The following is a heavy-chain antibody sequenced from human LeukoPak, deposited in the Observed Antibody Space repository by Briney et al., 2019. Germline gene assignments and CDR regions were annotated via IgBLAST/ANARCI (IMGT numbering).Heavy chain of an antibody. CDR3: ARGGIHRWFGEFFNYYYGRDV. CDR1: GGSFSGYY. V-gene: IGHV4-34*01. J-gene: IGHJ6*02. D-gene: IGHD3-10*01. Sequence: PSETLSLTCAVYGGSFSGYYWSWIRQPPGKGLEWIGEINHSGSTIYNPSLKSRVTISVDTPKNQFSLKLSSVTAADTAVYYCARGGIHRWFGEFFNYYYGRDVWGQGTTVTVSS. CDR2: INHSGST.